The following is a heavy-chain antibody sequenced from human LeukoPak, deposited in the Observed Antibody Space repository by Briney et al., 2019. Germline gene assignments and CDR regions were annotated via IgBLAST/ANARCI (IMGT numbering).Heavy chain of an antibody. CDR3: ARELIAARRGSFDS. V-gene: IGHV1-18*01. D-gene: IGHD6-6*01. CDR1: GYTFTTYG. Sequence: ASVKVSCKASGYTFTTYGINWVRQAPGQGLEWMGWISAYNGNTNYAQNLQGRVTLTTDTSASTAYMELRSLRSDDTAVYYCARELIAARRGSFDSWGQGTLVTVSS. CDR2: ISAYNGNT. J-gene: IGHJ5*01.